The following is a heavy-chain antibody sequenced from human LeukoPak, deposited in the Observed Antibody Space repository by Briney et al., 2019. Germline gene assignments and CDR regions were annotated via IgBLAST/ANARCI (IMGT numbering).Heavy chain of an antibody. CDR3: ASGGGLVGATGN. V-gene: IGHV1-46*01. CDR1: GYTFTSYY. Sequence: ASVKVSCKASGYTFTSYYMHWVRQAPGQGLEWMGIINPSGGSTSYAQKFQGRITMTRDTSTSTVYMELSSLRSEDTAVYYCASGGGLVGATGNWGQGTLVTVSS. CDR2: INPSGGST. D-gene: IGHD1-26*01. J-gene: IGHJ4*02.